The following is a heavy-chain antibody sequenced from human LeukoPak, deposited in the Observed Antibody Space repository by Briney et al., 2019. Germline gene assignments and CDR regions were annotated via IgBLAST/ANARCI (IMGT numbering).Heavy chain of an antibody. D-gene: IGHD4-17*01. V-gene: IGHV4-30-4*07. CDR2: IYYSGST. CDR3: ARDRGYGDYAGLAFDI. CDR1: GGSISSGGYS. J-gene: IGHJ3*02. Sequence: SQTLSLTCAVSGGSISSGGYSWSWIRQPPGKGLEWIGYIYYSGSTNYNPSLKSRVTISVDTSKNQFSLKLSSVTAADTAVYYCARDRGYGDYAGLAFDIWGQGTMVTVSS.